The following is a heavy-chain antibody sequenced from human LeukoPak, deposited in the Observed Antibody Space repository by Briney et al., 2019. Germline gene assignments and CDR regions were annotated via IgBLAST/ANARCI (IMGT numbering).Heavy chain of an antibody. CDR1: GFVFSSNW. CDR2: IKQDGSEK. CDR3: ARGLRWVDY. Sequence: GGSLRLSCAASGFVFSSNWMTWVRQAPGKGLEWVANIKQDGSEKYYVDSVKGRFTISRDNANNSLYLQMNSQRAEDTSVYYCARGLRWVDYWGQGTLVTVSS. V-gene: IGHV3-7*04. J-gene: IGHJ4*02. D-gene: IGHD4-23*01.